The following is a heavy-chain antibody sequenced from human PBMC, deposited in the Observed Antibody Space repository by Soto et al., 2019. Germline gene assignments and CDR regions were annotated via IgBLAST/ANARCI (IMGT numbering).Heavy chain of an antibody. Sequence: QLQLQESGSGLVKPSQTLSLTCAVSGGSISSGGYSWSWIRQPPGKGLEWIGYIYHSGSTYYNPSLKSRVTISVDRSKNQFSLKLSSVTAADTAVYYCARGEIAVAGKGYFQHWGQGTLVTVSS. CDR2: IYHSGST. D-gene: IGHD6-19*01. V-gene: IGHV4-30-2*01. J-gene: IGHJ1*01. CDR1: GGSISSGGYS. CDR3: ARGEIAVAGKGYFQH.